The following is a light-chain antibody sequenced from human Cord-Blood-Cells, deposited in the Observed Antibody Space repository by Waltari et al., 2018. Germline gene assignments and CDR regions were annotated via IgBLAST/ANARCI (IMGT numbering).Light chain of an antibody. CDR2: EGS. CDR1: SSDVGSYNL. V-gene: IGLV2-23*01. Sequence: QSALTQPASVSGSPGQSITISCTGTSSDVGSYNLVSWYQQHPGKAPKLMIYEGSKRPSVVSNRFSGSKSGNTASLTISGLQAEDEADYYCCSYAGSSTNYVFGTGTKVTVL. CDR3: CSYAGSSTNYV. J-gene: IGLJ1*01.